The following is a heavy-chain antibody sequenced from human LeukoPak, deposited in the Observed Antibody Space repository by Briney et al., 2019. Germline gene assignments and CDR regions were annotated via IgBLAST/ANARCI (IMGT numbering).Heavy chain of an antibody. J-gene: IGHJ4*02. CDR1: GFTFDDYA. D-gene: IGHD5-24*01. CDR2: ISWNSGSI. Sequence: GGSLRLSCAASGFTFDDYAMHWVRQAPGKGLEWVSGISWNSGSIGYADSVKGRFTISRDNAKNTLYLQMNSLRAEDTAVYYCAKVGREMATISDFDYWGQGTLVTVSS. V-gene: IGHV3-9*01. CDR3: AKVGREMATISDFDY.